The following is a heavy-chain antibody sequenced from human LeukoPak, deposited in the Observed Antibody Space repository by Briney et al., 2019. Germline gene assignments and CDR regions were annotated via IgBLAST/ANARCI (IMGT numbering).Heavy chain of an antibody. CDR2: ISGSGGST. CDR1: GFTFSSYA. CDR3: AKDRGNYYDSSEVFDY. D-gene: IGHD3-22*01. Sequence: GGSLRLSCAASGFTFSSYAMSWVRQAPGKGLGWVSAISGSGGSTYYADSVKGRFTISRDNSKNTLYLQMNSLRAEDTAVYYCAKDRGNYYDSSEVFDYWGQGTLVTVSS. V-gene: IGHV3-23*01. J-gene: IGHJ4*02.